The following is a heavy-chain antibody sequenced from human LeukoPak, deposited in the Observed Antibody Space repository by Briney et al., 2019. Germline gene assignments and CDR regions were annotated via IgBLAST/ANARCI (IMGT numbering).Heavy chain of an antibody. V-gene: IGHV3-15*01. CDR3: VGYCSGGNCPNAFDI. Sequence: GGSLRLSCAASGFTVSNAWMSWVRQAPGNGLEWLGRIKSKTDGGTTDYAAPVKGRFTISRDDSKNTLYLQMNSLKTEDTAVYYCVGYCSGGNCPNAFDIWGQGPMVTVSS. D-gene: IGHD2-15*01. CDR2: IKSKTDGGTT. J-gene: IGHJ3*02. CDR1: GFTVSNAW.